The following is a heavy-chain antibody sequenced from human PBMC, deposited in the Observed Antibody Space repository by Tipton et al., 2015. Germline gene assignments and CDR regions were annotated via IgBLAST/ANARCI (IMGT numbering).Heavy chain of an antibody. CDR3: ARASIIQGYYHDSSRYYLFNS. CDR1: GGSISRYY. D-gene: IGHD3-22*01. Sequence: TLSLTCTVSGGSISRYYWSWIRHSPGKGLEWIGYIFYTGTTNYNPSLRSRVAMSMDTSKNQFSLKLSSVIAADTAVYYCARASIIQGYYHDSSRYYLFNSWGQGTLVTVSS. V-gene: IGHV4-59*01. CDR2: IFYTGTT. J-gene: IGHJ1*01.